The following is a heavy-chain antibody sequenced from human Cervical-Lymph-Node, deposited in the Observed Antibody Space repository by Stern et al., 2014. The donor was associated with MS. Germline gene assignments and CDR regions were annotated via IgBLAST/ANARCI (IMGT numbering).Heavy chain of an antibody. V-gene: IGHV1-69*01. CDR3: TRDEGHAEYYQH. CDR1: GGTFGGYA. J-gene: IGHJ1*01. Sequence: VQLLQSGAEVKEPGSSVKVSCKASGGTFGGYAVSWVRQAPRQGVEWMGGIVPMFGTANYAQKFRDRATMTADASTNTAYMELSSLTSEDTAMYYCTRDEGHAEYYQHWGQGTLITVSS. CDR2: IVPMFGTA.